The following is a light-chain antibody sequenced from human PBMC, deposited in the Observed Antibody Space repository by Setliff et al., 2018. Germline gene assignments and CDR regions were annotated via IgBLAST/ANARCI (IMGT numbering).Light chain of an antibody. J-gene: IGLJ2*01. Sequence: QSVLTQPASVSGSPGQSITISCTGTSIDIDGYNYVSWYQQHPGKVPKLMIYEVTNRPSGVSYRFSGSKSGNTASLTISGLQAEDEADYYCSSYTSTSTPVFGGGTKVTVL. CDR3: SSYTSTSTPV. V-gene: IGLV2-14*01. CDR2: EVT. CDR1: SIDIDGYNY.